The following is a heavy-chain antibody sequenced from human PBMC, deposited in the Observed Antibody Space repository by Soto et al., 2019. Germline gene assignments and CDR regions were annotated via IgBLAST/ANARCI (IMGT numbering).Heavy chain of an antibody. D-gene: IGHD2-2*01. CDR3: ATHRIVVVPAAMTNDY. J-gene: IGHJ4*02. CDR2: IKSKTDGGTT. CDR1: GFTFSNAW. V-gene: IGHV3-15*01. Sequence: GGSLRLSCAASGFTFSNAWMSWVRQAPGKGLEWVGRIKSKTDGGTTDYAAPVKGRFTISRDDSKNTLYLQMNSLKTEDTAVYYCATHRIVVVPAAMTNDYWGQGTLVTVSS.